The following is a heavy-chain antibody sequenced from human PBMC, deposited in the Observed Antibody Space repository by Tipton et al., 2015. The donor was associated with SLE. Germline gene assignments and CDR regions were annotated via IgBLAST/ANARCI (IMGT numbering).Heavy chain of an antibody. J-gene: IGHJ3*02. CDR1: GFTVSSNY. CDR3: ARAPIGVGATRGAFDI. Sequence: SLRLSCAASGFTVSSNYMSWVSLAPGKGLEWVSVIYSGGSTYYADSVKGRFTISRDNSKNALYLQMNSLRAEDTAVYYCARAPIGVGATRGAFDIWGQGTMVTVSS. D-gene: IGHD1-26*01. V-gene: IGHV3-66*01. CDR2: IYSGGST.